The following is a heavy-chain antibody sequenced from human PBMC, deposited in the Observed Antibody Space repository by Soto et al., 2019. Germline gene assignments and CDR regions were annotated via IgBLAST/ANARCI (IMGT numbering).Heavy chain of an antibody. D-gene: IGHD5-18*01. CDR2: IFSNDEK. CDR1: GFSLSNARMG. V-gene: IGHV2-26*01. J-gene: IGHJ4*02. CDR3: ALIDVDTAMVFDY. Sequence: QVTLKESGPVLVKPTETLTLTCTVSGFSLSNARMGVSWIRQPPGKALEWLAHIFSNDEKSYSTSLKSRLTISNDTSKSQVVLTMTNMDPVDTATYYCALIDVDTAMVFDYWGQGTLVTVSS.